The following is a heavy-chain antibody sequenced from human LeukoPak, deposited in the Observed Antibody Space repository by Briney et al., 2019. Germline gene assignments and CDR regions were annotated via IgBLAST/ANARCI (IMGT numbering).Heavy chain of an antibody. CDR3: ARDGVYSYGKFYFDY. CDR2: ISSSSSYI. CDR1: GFTFSSYS. D-gene: IGHD5-18*01. V-gene: IGHV3-21*01. Sequence: GGSLRLSCAASGFTFSSYSMNWVRQAPGKGLEWVSSISSSSSYIYYADSVKGRFTISRDNAKNSLYLQMNSLRAEDTAVYYCARDGVYSYGKFYFDYWGQGTLVTVSS. J-gene: IGHJ4*02.